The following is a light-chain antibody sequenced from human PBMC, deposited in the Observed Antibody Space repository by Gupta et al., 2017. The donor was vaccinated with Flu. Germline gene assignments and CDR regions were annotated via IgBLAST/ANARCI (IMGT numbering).Light chain of an antibody. Sequence: IQMTQSPSSLSASVGDRVTITCRASRVVRDDLSWYQQKPGKAPNRLIYAASSLESGVPSRFSGSGYGTEFTLTISSLQPEDIATFYCLQYNSDPYTFGQGTKLEI. CDR3: LQYNSDPYT. CDR2: AAS. J-gene: IGKJ2*01. V-gene: IGKV1-17*01. CDR1: RVVRDD.